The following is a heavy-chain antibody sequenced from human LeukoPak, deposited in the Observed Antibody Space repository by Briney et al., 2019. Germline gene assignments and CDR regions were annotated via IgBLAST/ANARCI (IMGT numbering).Heavy chain of an antibody. V-gene: IGHV1-69*13. CDR2: IIPIVGTT. J-gene: IGHJ4*02. CDR3: ARGGYYYDSSGYSHLPDY. CDR1: GYTFTDYY. Sequence: SVKVSCKASGYTFTDYYIHWVRQAPGQGLEWMGGIIPIVGTTNYAQMFQGRVTITADESTSTAYMELSSLRSEDTAVYYCARGGYYYDSSGYSHLPDYWGQGTLVTVSA. D-gene: IGHD3-22*01.